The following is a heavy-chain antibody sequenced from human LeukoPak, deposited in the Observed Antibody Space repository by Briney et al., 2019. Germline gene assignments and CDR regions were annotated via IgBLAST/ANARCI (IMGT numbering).Heavy chain of an antibody. CDR2: IYNSGST. J-gene: IGHJ4*02. Sequence: SETLSLTCAVYGGSFSGSNWSWIRQPPGKGLEWIGQIYNSGSTIYNPSLKSRVTISVDTSKNQFSLNLISVTAADTAVCYCVRAYDYWGQGTLVTVSS. CDR1: GGSFSGSN. CDR3: VRAYDY. V-gene: IGHV4-34*01.